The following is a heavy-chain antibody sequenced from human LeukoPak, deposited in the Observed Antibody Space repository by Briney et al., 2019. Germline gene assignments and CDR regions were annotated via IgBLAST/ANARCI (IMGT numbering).Heavy chain of an antibody. D-gene: IGHD1-14*01. CDR3: ARASEDCYYYYMDV. Sequence: PSETLSLTCTVSGGSISSSSYYWGWIRQPPGKGLEWIGSIYYSGSTYYNPSLKSRFTISVDTSKNQFSLKLSSVTAADTAVYYCARASEDCYYYYMDVWGKGTTVTISS. V-gene: IGHV4-39*07. CDR2: IYYSGST. J-gene: IGHJ6*03. CDR1: GGSISSSSYY.